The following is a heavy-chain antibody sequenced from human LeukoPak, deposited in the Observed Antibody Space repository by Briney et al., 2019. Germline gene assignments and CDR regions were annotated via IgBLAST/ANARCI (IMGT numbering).Heavy chain of an antibody. CDR3: AKDWDLYDSSGYFDY. D-gene: IGHD3-22*01. J-gene: IGHJ4*02. V-gene: IGHV3-30*18. CDR2: ISYDGSNK. CDR1: GFTFSSYG. Sequence: GGSLRLSCAASGFTFSSYGMHWVRQAPGKGLEWVAVISYDGSNKYYADSVKGRFTISRDNSKNTLYLQMNSLRAEDTAVYYCAKDWDLYDSSGYFDYWGQGTLVTVSS.